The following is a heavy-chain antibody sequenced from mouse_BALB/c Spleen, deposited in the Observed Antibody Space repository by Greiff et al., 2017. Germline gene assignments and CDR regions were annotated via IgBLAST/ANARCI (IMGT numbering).Heavy chain of an antibody. Sequence: EVKLMESGGGLVNPGGSLKLSCAASGFTFSSYAMSWVRQTPEKRLEWVASISSGGSTYYPDSVKGRFTISRDNARNILYLQMSSLRSEDTAMYYCARVDYYGYLDYWGQGTTLTVSS. D-gene: IGHD2-1*01. CDR3: ARVDYYGYLDY. CDR1: GFTFSSYA. CDR2: ISSGGST. J-gene: IGHJ2*01. V-gene: IGHV5-6-5*01.